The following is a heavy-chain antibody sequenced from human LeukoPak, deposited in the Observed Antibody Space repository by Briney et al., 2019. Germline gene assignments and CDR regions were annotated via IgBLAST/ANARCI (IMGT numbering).Heavy chain of an antibody. CDR1: GGSFSGYY. V-gene: IGHV4-34*01. CDR2: INHSGST. D-gene: IGHD3-22*01. Sequence: SETLSLTCAVYGGSFSGYYWSWIRQPPGKGLEWIGEINHSGSTNYNPSLKSRVTISVDTSKNQFSLKLSSVTAADTAVYYCARGWYYDSSGSDDAFDIWGQGTMVTVSS. CDR3: ARGWYYDSSGSDDAFDI. J-gene: IGHJ3*02.